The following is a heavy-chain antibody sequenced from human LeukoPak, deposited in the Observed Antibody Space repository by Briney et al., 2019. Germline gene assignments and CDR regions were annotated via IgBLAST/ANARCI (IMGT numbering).Heavy chain of an antibody. CDR3: AKARDYRGLNDWFDP. V-gene: IGHV3-23*01. CDR1: GFTFSSYS. J-gene: IGHJ5*02. Sequence: PGGSLRLSCAASGFTFSSYSMNWVRQAPGKGLEWVSVISGSGGSTHYAESVKGRFTISRENSKNTLYLQMNSLRAEDTAVYYCAKARDYRGLNDWFDPWGQGTLVTVSS. CDR2: ISGSGGST. D-gene: IGHD4-11*01.